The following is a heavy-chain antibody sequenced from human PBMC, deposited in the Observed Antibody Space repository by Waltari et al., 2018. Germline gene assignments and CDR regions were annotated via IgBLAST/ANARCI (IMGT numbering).Heavy chain of an antibody. D-gene: IGHD3-10*01. Sequence: QVQLVQSGAEVKKPGAAVKVSCKGSGYNITSYGISWVRQGPGQGHEWMGWISAYNGNTNVAQKLKGRVTITTDTSTSTAYMELRSLISDDTAVYYCARDGISNYYGSGSYFKGWFDPWGQGTLVTVSS. CDR2: ISAYNGNT. V-gene: IGHV1-18*01. CDR3: ARDGISNYYGSGSYFKGWFDP. J-gene: IGHJ5*02. CDR1: GYNITSYG.